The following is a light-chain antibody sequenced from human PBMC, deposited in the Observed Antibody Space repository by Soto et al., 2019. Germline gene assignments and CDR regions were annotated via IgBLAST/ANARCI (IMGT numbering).Light chain of an antibody. CDR2: GAS. V-gene: IGKV3-20*01. Sequence: EVVLKLSPATLSLSPGERATLSCRASQSVSSYLAWYQQKPGQAPRLLIYGASNRATGIPDRFSGSGSGTDFTLTISRLEPEDFAVYYCQQYGSSGTFGQGTKVDIK. CDR1: QSVSSY. CDR3: QQYGSSGT. J-gene: IGKJ1*01.